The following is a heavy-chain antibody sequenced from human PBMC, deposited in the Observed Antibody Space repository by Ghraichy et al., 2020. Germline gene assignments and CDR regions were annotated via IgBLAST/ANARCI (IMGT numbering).Heavy chain of an antibody. CDR3: VTKPRYTGRNTADF. J-gene: IGHJ4*02. CDR2: FDPEDGEG. D-gene: IGHD1-26*01. CDR1: RSNVCTSV. V-gene: IGHV1-24*01. Sequence: ASVKVSCKIGRSNVCTSVTNWERVSRLMLDEKLGSFDPEDGEGIYLQKFRGRVTMTEDTSSSTAYMELSSLRSDDTAVYYCVTKPRYTGRNTADFWGQGTLV.